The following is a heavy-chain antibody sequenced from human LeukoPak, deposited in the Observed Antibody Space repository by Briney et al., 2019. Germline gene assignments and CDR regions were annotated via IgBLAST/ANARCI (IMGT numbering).Heavy chain of an antibody. CDR1: GFTFSSYS. Sequence: GGSLRLSCAASGFTFSSYSMNWVRQAPGKGLEWVSSISSSSYIYYADSVKGRFTISRDNAKNSLYLQMNSLRAEDTAVYYCARRDSSSWNDAFDIWGQGTMVTVSS. CDR3: ARRDSSSWNDAFDI. J-gene: IGHJ3*02. CDR2: ISSSSYI. D-gene: IGHD6-13*01. V-gene: IGHV3-21*01.